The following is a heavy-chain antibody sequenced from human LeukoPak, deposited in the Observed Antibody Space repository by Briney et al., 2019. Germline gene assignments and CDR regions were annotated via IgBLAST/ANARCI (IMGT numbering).Heavy chain of an antibody. CDR1: GGSFSDYF. V-gene: IGHV4-34*01. CDR3: ARDVVVVPAAIHYGMDV. CDR2: INHSGRT. J-gene: IGHJ6*02. Sequence: SETLSLTCAVYGGSFSDYFWGWIRQPPGKGLEWIGEINHSGRTNYNPSLKSRVTISVDTSKNQFSLNLSSGTAADTAVYYCARDVVVVPAAIHYGMDVWGQGTTVTVSS. D-gene: IGHD2-2*01.